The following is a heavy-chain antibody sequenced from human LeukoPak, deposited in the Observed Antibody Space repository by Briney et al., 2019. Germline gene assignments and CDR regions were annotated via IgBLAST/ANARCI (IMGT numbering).Heavy chain of an antibody. CDR3: ARGIAAAGLFDY. CDR1: GYSISSGYY. Sequence: SETLSLTCTVSGYSISSGYYWGWIRQPPGKGLEWIGSIYHSGSTYYNPSLKSRVTISVDTSKNQFSLKLSSVTAADTAVYYCARGIAAAGLFDYWGQGTLVTVSS. D-gene: IGHD6-13*01. CDR2: IYHSGST. J-gene: IGHJ4*02. V-gene: IGHV4-38-2*02.